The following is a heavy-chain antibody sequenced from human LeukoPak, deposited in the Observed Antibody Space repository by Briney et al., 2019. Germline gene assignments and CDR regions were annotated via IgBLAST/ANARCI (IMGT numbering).Heavy chain of an antibody. CDR3: ASKGGKPNNRYYFDY. D-gene: IGHD4-23*01. CDR2: IWYDGSNK. CDR1: GFTFSSYG. Sequence: GGSLRLSCAASGFTFSSYGMHWVRQAPGKGLEWVAVIWYDGSNKYYADSVKGRFTISRDNSKNTLYLQMNSLRAEDTAVYYCASKGGKPNNRYYFDYWGQGTLVTVSS. V-gene: IGHV3-33*01. J-gene: IGHJ4*02.